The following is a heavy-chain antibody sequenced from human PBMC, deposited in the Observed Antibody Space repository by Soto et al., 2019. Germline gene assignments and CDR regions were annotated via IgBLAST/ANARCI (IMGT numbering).Heavy chain of an antibody. V-gene: IGHV4-30-4*01. Sequence: QVQLQESGPGLVKPSQTLSLTCTVFGGSVSSGDDYWSWIRQPPGKGLEWIGSVSYSGETDYNPSNKSRIALFVDTAMNHYSRRMNSVTDADTAVYYCARARSGDQVTDWGQGTLVTVS. CDR1: GGSVSSGDDY. D-gene: IGHD4-17*01. CDR3: ARARSGDQVTD. J-gene: IGHJ4*02. CDR2: VSYSGET.